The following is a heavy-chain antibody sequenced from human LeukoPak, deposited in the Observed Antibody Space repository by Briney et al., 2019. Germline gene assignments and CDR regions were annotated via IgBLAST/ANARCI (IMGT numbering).Heavy chain of an antibody. Sequence: SETLSLTCTVSGGSISSYYWSWIRQPAGKGLEWIGRIYTSGSTNYNPSLKSRVTMSVDTSKNQFSLKLSSVTAAGTAVYYCARLRGEYCSSTSCYDEGYYYYMDVWGKGTTVTVSS. D-gene: IGHD2-2*01. J-gene: IGHJ6*03. CDR2: IYTSGST. CDR3: ARLRGEYCSSTSCYDEGYYYYMDV. CDR1: GGSISSYY. V-gene: IGHV4-4*07.